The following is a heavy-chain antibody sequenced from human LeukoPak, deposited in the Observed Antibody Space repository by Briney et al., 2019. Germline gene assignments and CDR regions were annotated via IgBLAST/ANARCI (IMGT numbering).Heavy chain of an antibody. CDR1: GGSISSGSY. CDR3: ARKNIPSPRIRYSSDWNGRAFDY. J-gene: IGHJ4*02. CDR2: IYTSGST. Sequence: SQTLSLTCTVSGGSISSGSYWSWIRQPAGKGLEWIGRIYTSGSTNYNPSLKSRVTISVDTSKNQFSLKLSSVTAADTAVYSCARKNIPSPRIRYSSDWNGRAFDYWGQGTLVTVSS. V-gene: IGHV4-61*02. D-gene: IGHD6-25*01.